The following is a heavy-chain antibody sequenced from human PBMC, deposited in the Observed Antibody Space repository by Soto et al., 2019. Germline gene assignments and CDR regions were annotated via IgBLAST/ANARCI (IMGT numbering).Heavy chain of an antibody. CDR1: GYTFTNYA. CDR2: INAGNGNT. J-gene: IGHJ4*02. CDR3: ARDKGRSWNPFDY. D-gene: IGHD6-13*01. Sequence: QVQLVQSGAEVKKPGASVKVSCKASGYTFTNYAMHWVRQAPGQRLEWMGWINAGNGNTKYSQKFQGRVTITRDTSASTAYMELSSLRSEDTAVYYCARDKGRSWNPFDYWGQGTLVTVSS. V-gene: IGHV1-3*01.